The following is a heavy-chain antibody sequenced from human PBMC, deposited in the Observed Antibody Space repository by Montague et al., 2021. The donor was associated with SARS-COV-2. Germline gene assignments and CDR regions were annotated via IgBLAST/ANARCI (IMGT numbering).Heavy chain of an antibody. D-gene: IGHD3-10*01. CDR2: INHSGST. Sequence: SETLSLTCAVYGGSFSGYYCSWIRQPPGKGLEWIEEINHSGSTNXNPSLKSRVTISVDTSKNQFSLKLSSVTAADTAVYYCAIPMVRGFSRAFDIWGQGTMATVSS. V-gene: IGHV4-34*01. CDR3: AIPMVRGFSRAFDI. CDR1: GGSFSGYY. J-gene: IGHJ3*02.